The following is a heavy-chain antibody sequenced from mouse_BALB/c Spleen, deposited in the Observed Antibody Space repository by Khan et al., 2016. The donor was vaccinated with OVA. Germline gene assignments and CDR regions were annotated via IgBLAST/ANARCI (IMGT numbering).Heavy chain of an antibody. D-gene: IGHD2-14*01. CDR2: IYPFNDDT. CDR3: AKNYRYDVDFDY. V-gene: IGHV1S136*01. Sequence: EVQLQESGPELVKPGASVKMSCEASGYTFTSYVIHWVKQKPGQGLEWIGYIYPFNDDTKYNEKFKGKATLTSDTSSSTAYMELRSLTSEDSAVYYCAKNYRYDVDFDYWGQGTTLTVSS. CDR1: GYTFTSYV. J-gene: IGHJ2*01.